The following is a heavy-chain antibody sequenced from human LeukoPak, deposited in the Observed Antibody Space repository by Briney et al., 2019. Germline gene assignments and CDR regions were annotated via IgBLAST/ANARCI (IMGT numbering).Heavy chain of an antibody. Sequence: PGGSLRLSCAASGFTFSDYYMSWIRQAPGKGLEWVSTISGSGGSTYYADSVKGRFTISRDNSKNTLHLQMNSLRAEDTAVYYCAKSAYYDSSGLYREYYFDYWGQGTLVTVSS. D-gene: IGHD3-22*01. V-gene: IGHV3-23*01. J-gene: IGHJ4*02. CDR1: GFTFSDYY. CDR3: AKSAYYDSSGLYREYYFDY. CDR2: ISGSGGST.